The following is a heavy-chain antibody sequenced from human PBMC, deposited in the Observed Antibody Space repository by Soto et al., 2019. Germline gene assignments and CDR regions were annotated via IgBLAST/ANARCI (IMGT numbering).Heavy chain of an antibody. V-gene: IGHV4-34*01. D-gene: IGHD1-26*01. CDR2: INDSGST. J-gene: IGHJ3*02. Sequence: SLSGYYWSWIRQPPGKGLEWIGEINDSGSTNYNPSLKSRVTISVDTSKNQFSLKLTSVFAADTAVYFCARAGFSGPYDAFDIWGQGTMVTVSS. CDR3: ARAGFSGPYDAFDI. CDR1: SLSGYY.